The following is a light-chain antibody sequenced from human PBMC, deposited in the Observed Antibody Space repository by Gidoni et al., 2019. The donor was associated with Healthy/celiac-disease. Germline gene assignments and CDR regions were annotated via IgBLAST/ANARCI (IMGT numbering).Light chain of an antibody. Sequence: QSALTQPRSVSGSPGQSVTISCTGTSSDVGGYNYVSWYQQPPGKAPKLMIYDVSKRPSGVPDRFSGSKSGNPAPLTISGLQAEDEADYYCCSYAGSYKRVCGGGTKLTVL. CDR2: DVS. CDR3: CSYAGSYKRV. CDR1: SSDVGGYNY. V-gene: IGLV2-11*01. J-gene: IGLJ2*01.